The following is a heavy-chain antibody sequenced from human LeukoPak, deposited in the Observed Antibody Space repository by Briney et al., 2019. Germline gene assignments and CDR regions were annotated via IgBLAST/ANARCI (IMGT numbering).Heavy chain of an antibody. CDR3: AISIAVAWYVNWFDP. CDR2: IIPIFGTA. V-gene: IGHV1-69*05. D-gene: IGHD6-19*01. Sequence: GSSVKVSCKASGDSFSSYAIRWVQQAPGQGLEWIGGIIPIFGTANYAQKFQGRVTITTDESTSTAYMELSSLRSEDTAVYYCAISIAVAWYVNWFDPWGQGTLVTVSS. J-gene: IGHJ5*02. CDR1: GDSFSSYA.